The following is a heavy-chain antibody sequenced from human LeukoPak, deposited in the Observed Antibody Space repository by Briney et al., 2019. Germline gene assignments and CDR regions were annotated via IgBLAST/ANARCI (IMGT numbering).Heavy chain of an antibody. D-gene: IGHD3-10*01. Sequence: GGSLRLSCVGSGFTFSSYWMTWVRQAPGKGLVWVSRINSDGSSTSYADSVKGRFTISRDNAKNTLYLQMNSLRAEDTAVYYCARGTGFGELSDYWGQGTLVTVSS. CDR3: ARGTGFGELSDY. CDR1: GFTFSSYW. V-gene: IGHV3-74*01. CDR2: INSDGSST. J-gene: IGHJ4*02.